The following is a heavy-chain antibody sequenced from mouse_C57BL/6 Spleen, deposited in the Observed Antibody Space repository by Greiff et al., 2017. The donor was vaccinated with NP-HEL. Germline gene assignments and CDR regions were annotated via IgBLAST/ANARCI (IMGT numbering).Heavy chain of an antibody. J-gene: IGHJ1*03. D-gene: IGHD4-1*01. CDR2: IDPNSGGT. CDR1: GYTFTSYW. Sequence: QVQLKQPGAELVKPGASVKLSCKASGYTFTSYWMHWVKQRPGRGLEWIGRIDPNSGGTKYNEKFKSKATLTVDKPSSTAYMQLSSLTSEDAAVYDCAILGRWYFDVWGTGTTGTVSS. CDR3: AILGRWYFDV. V-gene: IGHV1-72*01.